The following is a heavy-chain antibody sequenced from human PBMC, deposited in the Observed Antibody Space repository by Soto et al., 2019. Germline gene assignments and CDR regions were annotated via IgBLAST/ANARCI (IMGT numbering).Heavy chain of an antibody. J-gene: IGHJ4*02. CDR1: WFTFSSYA. Sequence: PGGSLRLSCAASWFTFSSYAMNWVRQAPGKGLEWVSVISGSGGSTYYADSVKGRFTISRDNSKNTLYLQMNSLRAEDTAVYYCAKRNYGSEFDYWGQGTLVTVSS. V-gene: IGHV3-23*01. CDR2: ISGSGGST. CDR3: AKRNYGSEFDY. D-gene: IGHD3-10*01.